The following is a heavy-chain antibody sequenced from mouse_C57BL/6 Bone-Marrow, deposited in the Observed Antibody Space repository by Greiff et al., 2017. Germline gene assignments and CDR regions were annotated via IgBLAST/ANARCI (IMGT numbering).Heavy chain of an antibody. D-gene: IGHD2-4*01. J-gene: IGHJ2*01. Sequence: QVQLQQPGAELVKPGASVKLSCKASGYTFTSYWMQWVKQRPGQGLEWIGEIDPSDSYTNYNQKFKGKATVTVDTSSSTAYMQLSSLTSEDAAVYYCARGITRDDYWGQGTTLTVSS. CDR1: GYTFTSYW. CDR3: ARGITRDDY. V-gene: IGHV1-50*01. CDR2: IDPSDSYT.